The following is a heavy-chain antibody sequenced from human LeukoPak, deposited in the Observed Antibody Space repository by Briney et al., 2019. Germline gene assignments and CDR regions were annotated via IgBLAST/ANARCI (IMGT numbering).Heavy chain of an antibody. Sequence: ASVKVSCKASGYTFTGNYMHWGRQAPGQGLEWMGWINPNSGGTNYAQKFQGRVTMTRDTSISTAYMELSRLRSDDTAVYYCARGDIVVVPAASNWFDPWGQGTLVTVSS. CDR3: ARGDIVVVPAASNWFDP. CDR2: INPNSGGT. CDR1: GYTFTGNY. J-gene: IGHJ5*02. V-gene: IGHV1-2*02. D-gene: IGHD2-2*01.